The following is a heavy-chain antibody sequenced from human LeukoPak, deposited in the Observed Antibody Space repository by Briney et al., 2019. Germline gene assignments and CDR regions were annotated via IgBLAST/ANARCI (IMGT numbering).Heavy chain of an antibody. CDR2: SDPEDGKT. CDR1: GYSLRDLS. D-gene: IGHD6-19*01. CDR3: ATASSGWYWNY. V-gene: IGHV1-24*01. Sequence: ASVKVSCKVSGYSLRDLSMHWVRQTPGKGLEWMGGSDPEDGKTIYAQDFQGRVTMTEDTSTHTIYMELSSLRSEDTAVYYCATASSGWYWNYWGQGTLVTVSS. J-gene: IGHJ4*02.